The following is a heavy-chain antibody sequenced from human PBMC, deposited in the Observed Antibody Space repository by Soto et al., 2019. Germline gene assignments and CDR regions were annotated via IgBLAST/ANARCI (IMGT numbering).Heavy chain of an antibody. Sequence: PGGSLRLSCTASGFTFSSYAMSWVRQAPGKGLEWVSAISGSGGSTYYADSVKGRFTISRDNSKNTLYLQMNSLRAEDTAVYYCAKGMVRYFDWLVAFDIWGQGTMVTVSS. CDR2: ISGSGGST. CDR3: AKGMVRYFDWLVAFDI. D-gene: IGHD3-9*01. J-gene: IGHJ3*02. V-gene: IGHV3-23*01. CDR1: GFTFSSYA.